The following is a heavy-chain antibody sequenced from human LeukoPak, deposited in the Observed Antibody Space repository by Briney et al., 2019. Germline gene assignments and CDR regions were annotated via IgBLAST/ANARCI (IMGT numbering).Heavy chain of an antibody. CDR2: INPSGGDT. CDR3: ARAELVHYYFDY. V-gene: IGHV1-46*01. D-gene: IGHD6-6*01. Sequence: ASVKVSCKASGYVLSSYYMHWVRQAPGQGLEWLGIINPSGGDTKYAQKFQGRVTMTRDKSTSTVYMELSSLRSEDTAVYYCARAELVHYYFDYWGQGTLVTVSS. J-gene: IGHJ4*02. CDR1: GYVLSSYY.